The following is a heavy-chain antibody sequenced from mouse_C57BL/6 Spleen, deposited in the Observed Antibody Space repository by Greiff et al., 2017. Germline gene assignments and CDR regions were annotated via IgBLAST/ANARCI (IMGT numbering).Heavy chain of an antibody. CDR1: GYTFTSYW. D-gene: IGHD3-2*02. CDR2: IYPSDSET. V-gene: IGHV1-61*01. CDR3: ARWGGVRLGFAY. Sequence: QVQLQQPGAELVRPGSSVKLSCKASGYTFTSYWMDWVKQRPGQGLEWIGNIYPSDSETHYNEKFKDKATLTVDKSSSTAYMQLSSLTSEDSAVYYCARWGGVRLGFAYWGQGTLVTVSA. J-gene: IGHJ3*01.